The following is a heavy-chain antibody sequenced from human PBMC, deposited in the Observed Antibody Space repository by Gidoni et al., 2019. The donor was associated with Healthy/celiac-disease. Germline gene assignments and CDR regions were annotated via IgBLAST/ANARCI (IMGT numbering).Heavy chain of an antibody. V-gene: IGHV4-59*08. CDR2: IYYSGST. CDR1: GGSISSYY. D-gene: IGHD6-19*01. CDR3: ARRTAVAGGFGY. Sequence: QVQLQESGPGLVKPSETLSLTCTVSGGSISSYYWSWIRQPPGKGLGWIGYIYYSGSTNYNPSLKSRVTISLDTSKNQFSLKLRSVTAADTAVYYCARRTAVAGGFGYWGRGTLVTVSS. J-gene: IGHJ4*02.